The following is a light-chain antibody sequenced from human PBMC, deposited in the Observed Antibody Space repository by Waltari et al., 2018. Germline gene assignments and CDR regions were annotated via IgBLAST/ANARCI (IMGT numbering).Light chain of an antibody. CDR2: EGS. CDR3: CSYAGSDSFV. J-gene: IGLJ3*02. CDR1: SSDVGSYNL. Sequence: QSALTQPASVSGSPGHSITISCTGTSSDVGSYNLASWYQHHPGKVPQLLVYEGSKRPSGGSNRFSGSKSADTAALTASGLQAEDEADYFCCSYAGSDSFVFGGGTKLTVL. V-gene: IGLV2-23*03.